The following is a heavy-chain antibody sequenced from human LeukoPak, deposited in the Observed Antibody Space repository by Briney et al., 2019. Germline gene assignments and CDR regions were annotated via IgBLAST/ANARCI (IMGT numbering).Heavy chain of an antibody. CDR3: ARGPYSGSYYEVYYGMDL. CDR2: INSDGSSS. D-gene: IGHD1-26*01. Sequence: TGGSLRLSRAASGFIFSRFWMHWVRQAPGKGLVWVARINSDGSSSSYADSVKGRVTISRDNAKNTLYLQMNSLRAEETAVYYCARGPYSGSYYEVYYGMDLWGQGTTVTVSS. J-gene: IGHJ6*02. V-gene: IGHV3-74*01. CDR1: GFIFSRFW.